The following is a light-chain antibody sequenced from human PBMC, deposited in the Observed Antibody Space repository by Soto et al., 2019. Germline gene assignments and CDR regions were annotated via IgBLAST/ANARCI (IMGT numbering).Light chain of an antibody. J-gene: IGKJ1*01. Sequence: DIQMTQSPSSLSASVGDRVIITCRASQSISSYLNWYQQKPGKAPKLLIYLASSLQSGVPSRFSGSGSGTDFTLTISTLQPEDFAPYYCQRTYSRPVTFGQGTKVDIK. V-gene: IGKV1-39*01. CDR1: QSISSY. CDR3: QRTYSRPVT. CDR2: LAS.